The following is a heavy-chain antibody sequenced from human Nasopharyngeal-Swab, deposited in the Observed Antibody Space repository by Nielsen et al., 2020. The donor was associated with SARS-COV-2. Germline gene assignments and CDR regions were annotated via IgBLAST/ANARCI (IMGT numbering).Heavy chain of an antibody. CDR3: ARDEAGTANSGFDY. V-gene: IGHV3-7*01. J-gene: IGHJ4*02. CDR1: GLTFDNHW. D-gene: IGHD1-1*01. Sequence: GESLKISCAASGLTFDNHWMTWVRQAPGKGLEWVATIKPDGSEKYYVDSVKGRFTISRDNAKNTLYLQMNSLRAEDTAIYYCARDEAGTANSGFDYWGQGTLVTVSS. CDR2: IKPDGSEK.